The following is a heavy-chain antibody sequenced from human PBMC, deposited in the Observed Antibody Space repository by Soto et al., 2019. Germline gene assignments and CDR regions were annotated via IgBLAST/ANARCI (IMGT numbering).Heavy chain of an antibody. D-gene: IGHD2-2*01. CDR3: AKEARYCSRTSCYQFDY. CDR2: ISYDGSNK. J-gene: IGHJ4*02. Sequence: QVQLVESGGGVVQPGRSLRLSCAASGFTFSSYGMHWVRQAPGKGLEWVALISYDGSNKYYADSVKGRFTISRDNSKNTLYLQMNSLRVEDTAVYYCAKEARYCSRTSCYQFDYWGQGTLVTVSS. V-gene: IGHV3-30*18. CDR1: GFTFSSYG.